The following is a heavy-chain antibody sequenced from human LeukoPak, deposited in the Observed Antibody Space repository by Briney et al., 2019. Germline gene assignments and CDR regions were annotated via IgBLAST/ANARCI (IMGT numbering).Heavy chain of an antibody. J-gene: IGHJ4*02. V-gene: IGHV1-69*05. Sequence: SVKVSCKASGGTFSSYAISWVRQAPGQGLEWMGGIIPIFGTANYAQKFQGRVTITTDESPSTAYMELSSLRSEDTAGYYCARSSIAARPFDYWGQGTLVTVSS. D-gene: IGHD6-6*01. CDR3: ARSSIAARPFDY. CDR2: IIPIFGTA. CDR1: GGTFSSYA.